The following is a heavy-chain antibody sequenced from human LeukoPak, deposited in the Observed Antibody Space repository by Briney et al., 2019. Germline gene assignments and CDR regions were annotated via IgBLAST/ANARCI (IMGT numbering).Heavy chain of an antibody. CDR3: AKDADYYDSSGHFDY. CDR2: ISWNSGSI. J-gene: IGHJ4*02. D-gene: IGHD3-22*01. V-gene: IGHV3-9*01. Sequence: PGGSLRLSCAASGFTFDDYAMHWVRQAPGKGLEWVSGISWNSGSIGYADSVKGRFTISRDNAKNSLYLQMNSLRAEDTALYYCAKDADYYDSSGHFDYWGQGTLVTVSS. CDR1: GFTFDDYA.